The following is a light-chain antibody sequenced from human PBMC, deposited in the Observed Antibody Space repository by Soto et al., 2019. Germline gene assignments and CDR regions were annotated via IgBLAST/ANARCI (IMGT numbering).Light chain of an antibody. J-gene: IGLJ1*01. CDR1: SSDVGGYNY. V-gene: IGLV2-14*01. CDR2: EVS. CDR3: SSYTSSSTPYV. Sequence: QSALTQPSSLSVSPGQSITISFTGTSSDVGGYNYVSWYQQHPGKAPKLMIYEVSNRPSGVSNRFSGSKSGNTASLTISGLQAEDEADYYCSSYTSSSTPYVFGTGTKVTVL.